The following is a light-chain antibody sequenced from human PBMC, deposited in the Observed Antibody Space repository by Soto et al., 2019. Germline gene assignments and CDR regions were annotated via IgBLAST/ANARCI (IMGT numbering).Light chain of an antibody. J-gene: IGLJ3*02. V-gene: IGLV1-47*01. CDR2: RNN. Sequence: QYVLTQPPSASGTPGQRVTISCSGSSSNIGSNYIYWYQQLPGTAPKLLIYRNNQRPSGVPDRFSGSKSGSSASLAISGRRSEYEADYYCASWDDSLCGFGGGTKLTYL. CDR1: SSNIGSNY. CDR3: ASWDDSLCG.